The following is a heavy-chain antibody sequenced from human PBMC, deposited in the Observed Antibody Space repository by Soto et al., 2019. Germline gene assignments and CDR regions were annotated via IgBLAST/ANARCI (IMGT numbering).Heavy chain of an antibody. CDR3: ARHGSVATKGETYDY. CDR2: IYPGDSDT. Sequence: PGESVKISFKGSGYSFTSYWIGWVRQMPGKGLEWMGIIYPGDSDTRYSPSFQGQVTISADKSISTAYLQWSSLKASDTAMYYCARHGSVATKGETYDYWGQGTLVTVSS. J-gene: IGHJ4*02. D-gene: IGHD5-12*01. V-gene: IGHV5-51*01. CDR1: GYSFTSYW.